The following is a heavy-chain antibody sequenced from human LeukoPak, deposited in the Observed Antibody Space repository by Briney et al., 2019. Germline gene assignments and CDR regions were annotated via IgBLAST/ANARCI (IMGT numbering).Heavy chain of an antibody. CDR1: GFTFSDPT. V-gene: IGHV3-73*01. J-gene: IGHJ3*02. CDR2: IRSELNGYAT. Sequence: PGGSLRLSCAASGFTFSDPTIHWVRQASGKGLEWVGRIRSELNGYATAYAASVRGRFTISGDDSKNTAYLQMDNLKTGDTAVFYCTKQTADDAFDIWGRGTMVTVSS. CDR3: TKQTADDAFDI.